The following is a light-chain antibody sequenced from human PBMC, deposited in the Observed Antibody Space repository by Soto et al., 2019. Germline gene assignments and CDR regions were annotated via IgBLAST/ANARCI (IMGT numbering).Light chain of an antibody. CDR2: GAS. J-gene: IGKJ1*01. Sequence: EIVMTQSPATLSVSPGERATLSCRASQSVNSNLAWYQHKPGQAPRLRIYGASTRATGVPARFSGSGSGTEFILTVSSLQSEDFAVYFWQQYNNWPTFGQGTNVEIK. V-gene: IGKV3-15*01. CDR3: QQYNNWPT. CDR1: QSVNSN.